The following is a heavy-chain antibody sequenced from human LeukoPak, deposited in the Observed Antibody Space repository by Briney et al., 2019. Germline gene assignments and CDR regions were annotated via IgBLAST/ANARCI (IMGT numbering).Heavy chain of an antibody. Sequence: SETLSLTCAVYGGSFSGYYWSWIRQPPGKGLEWIGEINHSGSTNYNPSLKSRVTISVDTSKNQFSLKLSSVTAADTAVYYCASGGDPLDYWGQGTLVTVSS. CDR1: GGSFSGYY. CDR3: ASGGDPLDY. CDR2: INHSGST. J-gene: IGHJ4*02. D-gene: IGHD2-21*02. V-gene: IGHV4-34*01.